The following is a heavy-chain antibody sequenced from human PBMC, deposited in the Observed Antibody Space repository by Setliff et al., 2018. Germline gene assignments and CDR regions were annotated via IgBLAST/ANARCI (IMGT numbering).Heavy chain of an antibody. V-gene: IGHV5-51*01. CDR1: GFSFTDFW. CDR2: IYAGDSDT. J-gene: IGHJ5*02. CDR3: ARQKSTGSGNNWFDP. D-gene: IGHD3-10*01. Sequence: GESLKISCKGSGFSFTDFWIGWVRQMPGKGLEWMGLIYAGDSDTRYNPSFQDRVTMSADKPINTAYLQWSSLKASDTAIYYCARQKSTGSGNNWFDPWGQGTLVTVSS.